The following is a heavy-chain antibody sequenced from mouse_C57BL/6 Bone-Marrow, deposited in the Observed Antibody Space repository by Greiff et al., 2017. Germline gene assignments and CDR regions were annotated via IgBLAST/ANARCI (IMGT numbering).Heavy chain of an antibody. CDR2: ISGGGGNT. J-gene: IGHJ3*01. D-gene: IGHD3-2*02. CDR1: GFTFSSYT. Sequence: EVQVVESGGGLVKPGGSLKLSCAASGFTFSSYTMSWVRQTPEKRLEWVATISGGGGNTYYPDSVKGRFNISRDNAKNTLYLQMSSLRSEDTALYYCARQRLFAYWGQGTLVTVSA. V-gene: IGHV5-9*01. CDR3: ARQRLFAY.